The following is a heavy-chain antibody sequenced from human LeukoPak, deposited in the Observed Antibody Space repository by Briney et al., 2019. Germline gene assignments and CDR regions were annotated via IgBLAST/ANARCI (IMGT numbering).Heavy chain of an antibody. Sequence: PSETLSLTCTVSGGSISSYYWSWIRQPPGKGLEWIGYIYYSGSTNYNPSLKSRVTISVDTSKNQFSLKLSSVTAADTAVYYCARGASVWWEPRVYYFDYWGQGTLVTVSS. CDR2: IYYSGST. CDR1: GGSISSYY. J-gene: IGHJ4*02. D-gene: IGHD2-15*01. CDR3: ARGASVWWEPRVYYFDY. V-gene: IGHV4-59*01.